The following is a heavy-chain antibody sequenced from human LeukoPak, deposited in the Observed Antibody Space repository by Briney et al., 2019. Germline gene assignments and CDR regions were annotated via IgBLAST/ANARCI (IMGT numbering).Heavy chain of an antibody. V-gene: IGHV3-49*04. CDR2: IRSKAYGGTA. D-gene: IGHD1-26*01. CDR1: GFTFGDYA. CDR3: TNSGTDIVGTTAAYYFDY. J-gene: IGHJ4*02. Sequence: GGSLRLSCTPSGFTFGDYAMSWVRQAPGKGLEWVGFIRSKAYGGTAEYAASVKGRFTISRDDSKSIAYLQMNSLKTEDTAVYYCTNSGTDIVGTTAAYYFDYWGQGTLVTVSS.